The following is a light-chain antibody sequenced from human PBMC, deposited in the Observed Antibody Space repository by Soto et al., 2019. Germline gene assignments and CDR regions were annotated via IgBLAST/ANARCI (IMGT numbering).Light chain of an antibody. J-gene: IGKJ1*01. CDR2: DAA. CDR1: QSVTSSY. Sequence: ETVLTQSPGTLSLSPGERATLSCRASQSVTSSYLTWYQQKPGQAPRLLIYDAANRGTSIPDRFSGSGSETEFTLTISRLEPDDFAVYYYHHYGTSLSWTFGQGTKVEIK. CDR3: HHYGTSLSWT. V-gene: IGKV3-20*01.